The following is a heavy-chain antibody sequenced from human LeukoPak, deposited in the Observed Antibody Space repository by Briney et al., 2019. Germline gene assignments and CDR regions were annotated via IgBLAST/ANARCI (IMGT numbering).Heavy chain of an antibody. CDR2: ISGSGGST. V-gene: IGHV3-23*01. J-gene: IGHJ4*02. CDR3: AKKASPNCDILTGYPDY. D-gene: IGHD3-9*01. CDR1: GLTFSSHS. Sequence: GGSLRLSCAASGLTFSSHSMSWGRQAPGKGLEWVSAISGSGGSTYYADSVKGRFTISRDNSKNTLYLQMNSLRAEDTAVYYCAKKASPNCDILTGYPDYWGQGTLVTVSS.